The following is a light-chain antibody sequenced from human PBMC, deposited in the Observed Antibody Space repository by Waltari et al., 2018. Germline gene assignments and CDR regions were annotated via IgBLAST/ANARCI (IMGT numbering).Light chain of an antibody. CDR3: YSTDSSGTQRV. V-gene: IGLV3-10*01. Sequence: SYELTQPPSVSVSPGQAARITCSGDALPKKYAFWYQQKSGRAPVRGLYEDRKRPSGIPGGFPGSSSGTTATLTLSGAQVEDEGDYYCYSTDSSGTQRVFGGGTKLTVL. J-gene: IGLJ2*01. CDR2: EDR. CDR1: ALPKKY.